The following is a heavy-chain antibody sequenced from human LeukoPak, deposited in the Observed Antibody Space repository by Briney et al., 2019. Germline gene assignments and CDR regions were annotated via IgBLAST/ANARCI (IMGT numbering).Heavy chain of an antibody. CDR3: ARAYCSGGSCYFRLNFDY. CDR1: GGSISSYY. J-gene: IGHJ4*02. Sequence: SQTLSLTCTVSGGSISSYYWSWIRQPPGKGLEWIGYIYAGVTHNYNPSLKSRVTISVDTSKNQFSLKLSSVTAADTAVYYCARAYCSGGSCYFRLNFDYWGQGILVSVSS. V-gene: IGHV4-59*01. CDR2: IYAGVTH. D-gene: IGHD2-15*01.